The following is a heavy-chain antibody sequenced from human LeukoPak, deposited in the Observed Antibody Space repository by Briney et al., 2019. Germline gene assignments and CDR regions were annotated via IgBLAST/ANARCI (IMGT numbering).Heavy chain of an antibody. J-gene: IGHJ3*02. CDR2: INNSGST. Sequence: SETLSLTCTVSGYSISSGYYWSWIRQPPGKGLEWIGEINNSGSTNYNPSLKSRVTISVDTSKNQFSLKLNSVTAADTAVYYCAKSNGYGLVDIWGQGTMVTVSS. CDR1: GYSISSGYY. D-gene: IGHD3-10*01. CDR3: AKSNGYGLVDI. V-gene: IGHV4-38-2*02.